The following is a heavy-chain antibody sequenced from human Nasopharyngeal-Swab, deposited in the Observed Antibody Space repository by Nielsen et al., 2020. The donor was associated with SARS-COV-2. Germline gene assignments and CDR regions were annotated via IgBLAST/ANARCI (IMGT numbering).Heavy chain of an antibody. CDR3: ARRSSRDYYDSSGYEDY. CDR2: ISAYNGNT. J-gene: IGHJ4*02. D-gene: IGHD3-22*01. CDR1: GYTFASYG. V-gene: IGHV1-18*01. Sequence: VKVSCKASGYTFASYGISWVRQAPGQGLEWMGWISAYNGNTNYAQRLQGRVTMTTDTSTSTAYMELRSLRSDDTAVYYCARRSSRDYYDSSGYEDYWGQGTLVTVSS.